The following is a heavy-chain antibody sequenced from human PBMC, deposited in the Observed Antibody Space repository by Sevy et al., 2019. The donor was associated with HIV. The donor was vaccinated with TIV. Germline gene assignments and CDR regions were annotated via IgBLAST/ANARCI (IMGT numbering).Heavy chain of an antibody. CDR1: GIPFGSYA. CDR3: AGRKVGDFWSGSLRGPWAGGPLFDY. Sequence: GGSLRLSFEALGIPFGSYAMTWVRQAPGKGLEWVSSISHPGDTLYYAVSVRGRFTISRDNSKSTLYLHMSSLRAEDTAVYYCAGRKVGDFWSGSLRGPWAGGPLFDYWGQGTLVTVSS. D-gene: IGHD3-3*01. J-gene: IGHJ4*02. CDR2: ISHPGDTL. V-gene: IGHV3-23*01.